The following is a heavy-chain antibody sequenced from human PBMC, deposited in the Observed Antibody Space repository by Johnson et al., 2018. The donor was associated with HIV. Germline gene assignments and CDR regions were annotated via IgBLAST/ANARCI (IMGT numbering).Heavy chain of an antibody. Sequence: MLLVESGGGLVQPGGSMRLSCAASGFTFSSYWMSWVRQAPGKGLEWVANIKQDGSEKYYVDSVKGRFTISRDNAKNSLYLQMSSLRAADTAVYYCTRGPLLWRAFDIWGQGTMVTVSS. D-gene: IGHD3-10*01. J-gene: IGHJ3*02. CDR3: TRGPLLWRAFDI. CDR1: GFTFSSYW. V-gene: IGHV3-7*01. CDR2: IKQDGSEK.